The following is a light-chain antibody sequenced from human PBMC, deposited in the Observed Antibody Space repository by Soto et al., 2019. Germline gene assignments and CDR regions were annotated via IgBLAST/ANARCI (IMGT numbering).Light chain of an antibody. Sequence: QSVLTQPPSVSGAPGQRVTISCTGSSSNIGAGYDVHWYQQLPGTAPKLLIYSDNNRPSGVPDRFSGSKSGASASLAITGLRAEDEADYYCQSFDSRPHVVFGGGTKLTVL. J-gene: IGLJ2*01. CDR1: SSNIGAGYD. CDR3: QSFDSRPHVV. V-gene: IGLV1-40*01. CDR2: SDN.